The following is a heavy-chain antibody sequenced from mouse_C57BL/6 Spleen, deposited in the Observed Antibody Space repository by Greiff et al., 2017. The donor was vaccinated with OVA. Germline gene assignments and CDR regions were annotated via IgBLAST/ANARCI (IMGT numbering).Heavy chain of an antibody. CDR1: GFTFSSYA. Sequence: EVQRVESGGGLVKPGGSLKLSCAASGFTFSSYAMSWVRQTPEKRLEWVATISDGGSYTYYPDNVKGRFTISRDNAKNNLYLQMSHLKSEDTAMYYCAREDLEGAMDYWGQGTSVTVSS. V-gene: IGHV5-4*01. CDR3: AREDLEGAMDY. J-gene: IGHJ4*01. CDR2: ISDGGSYT.